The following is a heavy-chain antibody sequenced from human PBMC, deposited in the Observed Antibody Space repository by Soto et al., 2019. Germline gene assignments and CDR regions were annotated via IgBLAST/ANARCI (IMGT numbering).Heavy chain of an antibody. D-gene: IGHD4-17*01. J-gene: IGHJ4*02. Sequence: QITLKESGPPLVRPAQTLTLTCAFSGFSLTTTHMGVAWIRQPPGMALEWLALIYWDDDKRYSPSLKNRLAISKDTSRNRVVLTITNMNPEDTGTYFCAHAGDYDLLSFDHWGPGTLVTVSS. V-gene: IGHV2-5*02. CDR3: AHAGDYDLLSFDH. CDR1: GFSLTTTHMG. CDR2: IYWDDDK.